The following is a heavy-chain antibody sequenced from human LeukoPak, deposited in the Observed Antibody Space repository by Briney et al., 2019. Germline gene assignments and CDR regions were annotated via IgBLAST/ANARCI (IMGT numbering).Heavy chain of an antibody. D-gene: IGHD5-18*01. CDR3: ARHALEDTATTIDY. CDR1: GYSISSGYY. Sequence: PSETLSLTCTVSGYSISSGYYWGWIRQPPGKGLEWIGSIYRSGSTYYNPSLKSRVTISVDTSKNQFSLKLSSVTAADTAVYYCARHALEDTATTIDYWGQGTLVTVSS. CDR2: IYRSGST. V-gene: IGHV4-38-2*02. J-gene: IGHJ4*02.